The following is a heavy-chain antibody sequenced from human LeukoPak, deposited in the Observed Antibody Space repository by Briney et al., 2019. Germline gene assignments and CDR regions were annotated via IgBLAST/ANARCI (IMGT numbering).Heavy chain of an antibody. D-gene: IGHD6-13*01. CDR3: ARGHSEGYFDWFDP. CDR2: ISTTGGTT. Sequence: GGSLRLSCAASGLTFSSYGMSWVRQAPGRGLEWVSAISTTGGTTYYADSVRGRFTISRDNAKNSLYLQMNSLRAEDTAVYYCARGHSEGYFDWFDPWGQGTLVTVSS. V-gene: IGHV3-23*01. J-gene: IGHJ5*02. CDR1: GLTFSSYG.